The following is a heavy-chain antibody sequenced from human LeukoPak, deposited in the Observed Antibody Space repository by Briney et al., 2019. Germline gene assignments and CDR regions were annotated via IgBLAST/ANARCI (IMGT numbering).Heavy chain of an antibody. J-gene: IGHJ4*02. CDR1: GDSISSYY. CDR3: ARHGSGGVFDY. Sequence: SETLSLTCTVSGDSISSYYWSWIRQTPGRTLEWIGYIYYSGSTTYNPSLKSRVSISVDTSKNQFSLRLSSVTAVDTAVYYCARHGSGGVFDYWGQGTLVTVSS. V-gene: IGHV4-59*08. D-gene: IGHD2-15*01. CDR2: IYYSGST.